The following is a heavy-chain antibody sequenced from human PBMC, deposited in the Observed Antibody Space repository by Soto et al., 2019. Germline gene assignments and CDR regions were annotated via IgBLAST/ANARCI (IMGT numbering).Heavy chain of an antibody. CDR3: AHIAGFYCSGGSCYRDYFDY. V-gene: IGHV2-5*02. CDR1: GFSLSTSGVG. CDR2: IYWDDDK. J-gene: IGHJ4*02. D-gene: IGHD2-15*01. Sequence: GSGPTLVNPTQTLTLTCTFSGFSLSTSGVGVGWIRQPPGKALEWLALIYWDDDKRYSPSLKSRLTITKDTSKNQVVLTMTNMDPVDTATYYCAHIAGFYCSGGSCYRDYFDYWGQGTLVTVSS.